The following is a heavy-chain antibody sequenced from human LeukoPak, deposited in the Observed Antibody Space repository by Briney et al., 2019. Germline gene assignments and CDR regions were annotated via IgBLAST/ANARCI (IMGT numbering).Heavy chain of an antibody. J-gene: IGHJ4*02. CDR3: ARSPPAAIFPYFDY. D-gene: IGHD2-2*02. CDR1: GFTFSSYA. CDR2: ISGSGGST. Sequence: GGSLRLSCVASGFTFSSYAMSWVRQAPGKGLEWVSAISGSGGSTYYADSVKGRFTISRDNSKNTLYLQMNSLRAEDTAVYYCARSPPAAIFPYFDYWGQGTLVTVSS. V-gene: IGHV3-23*01.